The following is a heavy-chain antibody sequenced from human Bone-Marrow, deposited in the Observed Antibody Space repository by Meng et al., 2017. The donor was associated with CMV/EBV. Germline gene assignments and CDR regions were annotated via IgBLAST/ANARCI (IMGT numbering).Heavy chain of an antibody. D-gene: IGHD3-3*01. CDR3: ARDFN. CDR1: GGSFSGYY. Sequence: GSLRLSCAVYGGSFSGYYWSWIRQPPGKGLEWIGEINHSGSTNYNPSLKSRVTISVDTSKNQFSLKLSSVTAADTAVYYCARDFNWGQGTLVTVSS. J-gene: IGHJ4*02. V-gene: IGHV4-34*01. CDR2: INHSGST.